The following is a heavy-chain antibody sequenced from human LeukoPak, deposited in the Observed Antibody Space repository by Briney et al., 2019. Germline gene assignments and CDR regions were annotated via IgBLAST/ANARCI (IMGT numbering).Heavy chain of an antibody. V-gene: IGHV3-23*01. J-gene: IGHJ4*02. CDR1: GFTVSSNY. Sequence: GGSLRLSCAASGFTVSSNYMSWVRQAPGKGLEWVSAISGSGGSTYYADSVKGRFTISRDNSKNTLYLQMNSLRAEDTAVYYCAKVRAAAGMWIFDYWGQGTLVTVSS. CDR3: AKVRAAAGMWIFDY. CDR2: ISGSGGST. D-gene: IGHD6-13*01.